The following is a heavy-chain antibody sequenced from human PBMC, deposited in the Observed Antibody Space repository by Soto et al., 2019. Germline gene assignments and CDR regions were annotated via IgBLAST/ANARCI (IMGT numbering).Heavy chain of an antibody. CDR3: ARDHDSSGYSSDY. D-gene: IGHD3-22*01. CDR2: ISYDGSNK. CDR1: GFTFSSYA. V-gene: IGHV3-30-3*01. J-gene: IGHJ4*02. Sequence: XGSLRLSSAASGFTFSSYAMHWVRQAPGKGLEWVAVISYDGSNKYYADSVKGRFTISRDNSKNTLYLQMNSLRAEDTAVYYCARDHDSSGYSSDYWRQATLVTVYS.